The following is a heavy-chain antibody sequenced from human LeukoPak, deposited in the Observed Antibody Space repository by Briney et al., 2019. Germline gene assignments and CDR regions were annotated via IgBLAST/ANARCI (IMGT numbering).Heavy chain of an antibody. D-gene: IGHD7-27*01. Sequence: KTGGSLRLSCTASGFTFSNAWMSWVRQAPGKGLEWVSRIKTQTNGGTTDYAAPVKGRFTISRDDSKNTVYLHMNVLETEDTALYYCTTDTLPNWDDAFDIWGQGTMITVSS. CDR2: IKTQTNGGTT. CDR3: TTDTLPNWDDAFDI. J-gene: IGHJ3*02. CDR1: GFTFSNAW. V-gene: IGHV3-15*01.